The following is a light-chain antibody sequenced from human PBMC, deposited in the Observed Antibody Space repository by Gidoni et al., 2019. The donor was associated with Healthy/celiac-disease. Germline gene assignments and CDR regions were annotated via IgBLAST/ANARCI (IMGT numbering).Light chain of an antibody. Sequence: SASVGDRITITCRASQGISSYLDWYQQKPGKAPKLLIYAASTLQNGVPSRFSGSGSGTEFTLTISSLQPEDFASYYCQQLNSYPLFTFGPGTKVDIK. J-gene: IGKJ3*01. CDR1: QGISSY. V-gene: IGKV1-9*01. CDR3: QQLNSYPLFT. CDR2: AAS.